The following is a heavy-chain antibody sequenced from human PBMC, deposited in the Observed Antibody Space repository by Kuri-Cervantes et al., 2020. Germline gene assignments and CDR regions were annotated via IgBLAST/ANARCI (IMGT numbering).Heavy chain of an antibody. V-gene: IGHV4-59*01. J-gene: IGHJ4*02. CDR1: GGSIGRYY. CDR3: ARGTAGIYFDY. Sequence: SETLSLTCTVSGGSIGRYYWSWIRQPPGKGLEWIGYILYSGSTGYSPSLKSRVTISIDTSKNQFSLRLNSVTAADTAMYYCARGTAGIYFDYWGQGTPVTVSS. D-gene: IGHD2/OR15-2a*01. CDR2: ILYSGST.